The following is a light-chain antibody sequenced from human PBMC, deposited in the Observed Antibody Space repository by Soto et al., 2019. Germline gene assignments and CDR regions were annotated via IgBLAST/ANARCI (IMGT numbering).Light chain of an antibody. CDR3: AAWDDSLSAWV. V-gene: IGLV1-47*01. CDR1: SSNIGSNY. Sequence: QLVLTQPPSASGTPGQRVTISCSGSSSNIGSNYVYWYQQLPGTAPKLLIYRNNQRPSGVPDRFSGSKSGTSASLAISGLRSEDEADYYCAAWDDSLSAWVFGGRTKVTVL. CDR2: RNN. J-gene: IGLJ3*02.